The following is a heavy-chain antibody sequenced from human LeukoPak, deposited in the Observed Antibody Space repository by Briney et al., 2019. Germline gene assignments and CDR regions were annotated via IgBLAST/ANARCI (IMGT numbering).Heavy chain of an antibody. D-gene: IGHD2-2*01. CDR1: GYTFTSYD. J-gene: IGHJ4*02. CDR3: ATSRGSSTSCYDY. Sequence: GASVKVSCKASGYTFTSYDINWVRQATGQGLEWMGWMNPNSGSTGYAQKFQGRVTITRNTSISTAYMELSSLRSEDTAVYYCATSRGSSTSCYDYWGQGTLVTVSS. V-gene: IGHV1-8*03. CDR2: MNPNSGST.